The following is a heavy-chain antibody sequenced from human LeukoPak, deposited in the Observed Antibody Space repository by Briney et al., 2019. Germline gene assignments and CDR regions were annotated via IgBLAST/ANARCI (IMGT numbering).Heavy chain of an antibody. J-gene: IGHJ4*02. D-gene: IGHD4-17*01. CDR2: ISAYNGNT. Sequence: ASVKVSCKASGYTFTSYGISWVRQAPGQGLEWMGWISAYNGNTNYAQKLQGRVTMTTDTSTSTAYMELRSLRSDDTAVYYCARERGVYDYGDPGFDYWGQGTLVTVSS. V-gene: IGHV1-18*01. CDR1: GYTFTSYG. CDR3: ARERGVYDYGDPGFDY.